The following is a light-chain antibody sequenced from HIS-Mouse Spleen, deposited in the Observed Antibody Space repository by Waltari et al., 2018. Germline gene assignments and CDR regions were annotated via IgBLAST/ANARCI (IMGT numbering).Light chain of an antibody. CDR3: YSTDSSGNHWV. Sequence: SYELTQPPSVSVSPGQTARITCSGDALPQKYAYWYQQKSGQAPVLVIYEDSKRPSGIPERFSGSSSGKMATLTISGAQVEDEADYYCYSTDSSGNHWVFGGGTKLTVL. J-gene: IGLJ3*02. CDR1: ALPQKY. V-gene: IGLV3-10*01. CDR2: EDS.